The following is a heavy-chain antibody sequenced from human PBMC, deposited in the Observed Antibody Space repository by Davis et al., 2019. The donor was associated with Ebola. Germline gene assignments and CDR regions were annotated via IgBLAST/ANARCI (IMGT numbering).Heavy chain of an antibody. J-gene: IGHJ4*02. CDR1: GYTFTTYD. V-gene: IGHV1-8*01. Sequence: ASVKVSCKASGYTFTTYDINWVRQATGPGLEWMGWMNPKSGSTGYAQKFQGRVTMTRNTSISTAYMELSSLRSEDTAVYYCARGLLGGHYDTQQDFWGQGTLVTVSS. CDR3: ARGLLGGHYDTQQDF. CDR2: MNPKSGST. D-gene: IGHD3-9*01.